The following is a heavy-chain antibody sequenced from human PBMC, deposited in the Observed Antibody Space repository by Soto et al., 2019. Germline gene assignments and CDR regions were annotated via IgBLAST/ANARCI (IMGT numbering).Heavy chain of an antibody. D-gene: IGHD7-27*01. V-gene: IGHV1-69*01. CDR1: GGTFNTYN. CDR3: ARDETGDSYYYSYGMDV. J-gene: IGHJ6*02. Sequence: QVQLVQSGAEVKKPGSSVKVSCKASGGTFNTYNINWVRQAPGQGLEWMGGILPIFGTTNYAQRFQGRVTINADDSTSTAYMELRSLRSEDTAVYYCARDETGDSYYYSYGMDVWGQGTTVTVTS. CDR2: ILPIFGTT.